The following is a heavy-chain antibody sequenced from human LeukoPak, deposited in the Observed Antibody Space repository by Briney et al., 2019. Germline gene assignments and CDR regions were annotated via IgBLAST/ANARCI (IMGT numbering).Heavy chain of an antibody. CDR3: ARSSTFAAAAHFDY. CDR1: GFTVSSNY. V-gene: IGHV3-53*04. CDR2: IYSGGST. D-gene: IGHD6-13*01. J-gene: IGHJ4*02. Sequence: PGGSLRLSCAASGFTVSSNYMSWVRQAPGKGLEWVSVIYSGGSTYYADSVKGRFTISRHNSKNTLYLQMNSLRAEDTAVYYCARSSTFAAAAHFDYWGQGTLVTVSS.